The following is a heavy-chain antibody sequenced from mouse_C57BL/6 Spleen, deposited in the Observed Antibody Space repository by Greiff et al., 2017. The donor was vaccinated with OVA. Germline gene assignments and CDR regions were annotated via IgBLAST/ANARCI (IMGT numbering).Heavy chain of an antibody. J-gene: IGHJ1*03. Sequence: QVQLQQPGTELVKPGASVKLSCKASGYTFTSYWMHWVKQRPGQGLEWIGNINPSNGGTNYNEKFKSKATLTVDTSSSTAYMQLSSLTSEDSAVYYCARSDYGSSYFDVWGTGTTVTVSS. D-gene: IGHD1-1*01. V-gene: IGHV1-53*01. CDR3: ARSDYGSSYFDV. CDR2: INPSNGGT. CDR1: GYTFTSYW.